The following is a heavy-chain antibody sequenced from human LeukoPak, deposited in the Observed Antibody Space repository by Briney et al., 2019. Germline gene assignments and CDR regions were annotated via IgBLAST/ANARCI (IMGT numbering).Heavy chain of an antibody. J-gene: IGHJ6*03. Sequence: SETLSLXCAVYGGSFSGYYWSWIRQPPGKGLEWIGEINHSGSTNYNPSLKSRVTISVDTSKNQFSLKLSSVTAADTAVYYCARVGAGRYSSSSRVAYYYYYYYMDVWGKGTTVTVSS. CDR2: INHSGST. CDR3: ARVGAGRYSSSSRVAYYYYYYYMDV. CDR1: GGSFSGYY. D-gene: IGHD6-6*01. V-gene: IGHV4-34*01.